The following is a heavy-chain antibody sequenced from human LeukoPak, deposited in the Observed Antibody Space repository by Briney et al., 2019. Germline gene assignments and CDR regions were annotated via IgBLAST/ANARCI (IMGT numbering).Heavy chain of an antibody. CDR1: AYTFTSYD. CDR2: MNPNSGNT. V-gene: IGHV1-8*01. D-gene: IGHD6-13*01. Sequence: ASVTVSRKASAYTFTSYDINWLRQPHAQGLEWMGWMNPNSGNTGYAQKFQGRVTMTRNTSISTAYMELSSLRSEDTAVYYCARGPESSSWYRVVWFDPWGQGTLVTVSS. J-gene: IGHJ5*02. CDR3: ARGPESSSWYRVVWFDP.